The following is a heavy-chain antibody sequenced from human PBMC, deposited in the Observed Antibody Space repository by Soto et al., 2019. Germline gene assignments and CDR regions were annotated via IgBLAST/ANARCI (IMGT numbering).Heavy chain of an antibody. CDR1: GFTFSSYA. Sequence: EVQLLESGGGLVQPGGSLRLSCAASGFTFSSYAMNWVRQAPGKGLEWVSVISGSGGSTYYADAVKGRFTISRDNSKNTLYLQMNSLRAEDTAVSYCAKRTVGGYFDLWGRGTLVTVSS. CDR3: AKRTVGGYFDL. J-gene: IGHJ2*01. D-gene: IGHD1-26*01. V-gene: IGHV3-23*01. CDR2: ISGSGGST.